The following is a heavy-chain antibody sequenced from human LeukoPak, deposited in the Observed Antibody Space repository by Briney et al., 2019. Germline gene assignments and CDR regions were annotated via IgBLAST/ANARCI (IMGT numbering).Heavy chain of an antibody. J-gene: IGHJ4*02. D-gene: IGHD6-25*01. CDR1: GFTFTIYT. Sequence: GGSLRLSCTASGFTFTIYTMNWVRQAPGKGLEWISYITSSSGTIYYAESVKGRFTISRDNAKKSLYLQMSSLRDEDTAVYYCARDESGPFDYWGQGTLVTVSS. V-gene: IGHV3-48*02. CDR3: ARDESGPFDY. CDR2: ITSSSGTI.